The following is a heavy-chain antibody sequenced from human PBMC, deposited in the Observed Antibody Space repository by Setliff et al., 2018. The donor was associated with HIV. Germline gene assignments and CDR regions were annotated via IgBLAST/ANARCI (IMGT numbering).Heavy chain of an antibody. D-gene: IGHD3-3*01. CDR2: IYYSGST. V-gene: IGHV4-59*11. Sequence: PSETLSLTCTVSGGSISSHYWSWIRQPPGKGLEWIGYIYYSGSTNYNPSLKSRVTISVDTSKNQFSLKLNSVTAADTAVYYCARGRNFWSDYYHYYYMDVWGKGTMVTVSS. CDR3: ARGRNFWSDYYHYYYMDV. CDR1: GGSISSHY. J-gene: IGHJ6*03.